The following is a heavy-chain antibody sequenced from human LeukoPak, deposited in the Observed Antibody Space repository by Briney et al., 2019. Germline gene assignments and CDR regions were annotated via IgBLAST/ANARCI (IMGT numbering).Heavy chain of an antibody. V-gene: IGHV1-2*02. CDR1: GGTFGSYA. Sequence: ASVKVSCKASGGTFGSYAISWVRQAPGQGLEWMGWINPNSGGTNYAQKFQGRVTMTRDTSISTAYMELNRLRSDDTAVYYCARDRDYGSGIFDYWGQGTLVTVSS. CDR2: INPNSGGT. D-gene: IGHD3-10*01. J-gene: IGHJ4*02. CDR3: ARDRDYGSGIFDY.